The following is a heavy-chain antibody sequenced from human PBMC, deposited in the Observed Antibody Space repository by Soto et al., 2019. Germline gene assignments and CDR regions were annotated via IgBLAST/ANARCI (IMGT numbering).Heavy chain of an antibody. D-gene: IGHD2-2*01. CDR1: GGSISSYY. CDR2: IYYSGST. Sequence: SETLSLTCTVSGGSISSYYWSWIRQPPGKGLEWIGYIYYSGSTNYNPSLKSRVTISVDTSKNQFSLKLSSVTAADTAVYHCAGLKTFYSRPSCYHSWGQGPLVPLP. J-gene: IGHJ4*02. V-gene: IGHV4-59*01. CDR3: AGLKTFYSRPSCYHS.